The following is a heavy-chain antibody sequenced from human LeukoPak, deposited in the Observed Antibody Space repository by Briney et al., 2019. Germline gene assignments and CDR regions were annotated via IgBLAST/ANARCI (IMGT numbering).Heavy chain of an antibody. CDR3: ARDLDWGAFDA. CDR2: ISGSGGST. Sequence: GGSLRLSCAASGFTFSSYAMSWVRQAPGKGLEWVSAISGSGGSTYYADPVKGRFTISRDNSKNTVSLQMNSLRAEDTALYYCARDLDWGAFDARGQGTLVTVSS. CDR1: GFTFSSYA. J-gene: IGHJ5*02. D-gene: IGHD3-9*01. V-gene: IGHV3-23*01.